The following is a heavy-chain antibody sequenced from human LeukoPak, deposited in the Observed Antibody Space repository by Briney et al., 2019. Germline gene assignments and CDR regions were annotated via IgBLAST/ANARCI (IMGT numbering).Heavy chain of an antibody. CDR2: INHSGST. CDR1: GGSFSGYY. CDR3: ARAGYSTYYGMDV. Sequence: SETLSLTCAVYGGSFSGYYWSWIRQPPGKGLEGIGEINHSGSTNYNPSLKSRVTISVDTSKNQFSLKLSSVTAADTAVYYCARAGYSTYYGMDVWGQGTTVTVSS. D-gene: IGHD6-13*01. V-gene: IGHV4-34*01. J-gene: IGHJ6*02.